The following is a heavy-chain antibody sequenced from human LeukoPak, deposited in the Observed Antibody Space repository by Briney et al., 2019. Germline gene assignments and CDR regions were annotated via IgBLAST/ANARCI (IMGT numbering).Heavy chain of an antibody. CDR2: IYHSGST. J-gene: IGHJ5*02. D-gene: IGHD2-2*01. Sequence: MPSETLSLTCTVSGYSISSGYYWGWIRQPPGKGLEWIGSIYHSGSTYYNPSLKSRVTISVDTSKNQFSLKLSSVTAADTAVYYCARLWVVPAATGGEANPWGQGTLVTVSS. V-gene: IGHV4-38-2*02. CDR3: ARLWVVPAATGGEANP. CDR1: GYSISSGYY.